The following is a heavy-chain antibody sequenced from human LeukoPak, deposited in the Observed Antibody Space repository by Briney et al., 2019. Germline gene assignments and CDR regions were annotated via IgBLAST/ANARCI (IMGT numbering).Heavy chain of an antibody. J-gene: IGHJ4*02. D-gene: IGHD2-21*01. V-gene: IGHV3-15*01. CDR3: TTGESYLRTNFDY. Sequence: GGSLRLSCAASGFTFSNAWMSWVRQAPGKGPEWVGRIKSKTDGGTTDYAAPVKGRFTISRDDSKNTLYLQMNSLKTEDTAVYYCTTGESYLRTNFDYWGQGTLVTVSS. CDR1: GFTFSNAW. CDR2: IKSKTDGGTT.